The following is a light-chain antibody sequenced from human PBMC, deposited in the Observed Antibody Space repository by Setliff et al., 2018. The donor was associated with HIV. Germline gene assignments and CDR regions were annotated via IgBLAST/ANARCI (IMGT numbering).Light chain of an antibody. CDR3: GSYTSSSTSYV. Sequence: QSALTQPASVSGSPGQSITISCTGTSSDVGGYNYVSWYRQHPGKAPKLMIYDVSNRPSGVSNRFSGSKSDNTASLTISGLQAEDEADYYCGSYTSSSTSYVFGTGTKVTVL. V-gene: IGLV2-14*01. J-gene: IGLJ1*01. CDR1: SSDVGGYNY. CDR2: DVS.